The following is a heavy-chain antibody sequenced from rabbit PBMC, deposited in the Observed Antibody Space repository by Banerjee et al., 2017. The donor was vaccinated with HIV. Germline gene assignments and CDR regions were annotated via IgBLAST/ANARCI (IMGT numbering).Heavy chain of an antibody. D-gene: IGHD8-1*01. CDR3: ARGNYVGSGYATYLHL. CDR1: GFDLNSYS. Sequence: QQQLEESGGGLVTPGGSLTLTCTASGFDLNSYSIGWVRQAPGKGLEWIACIYVGSSDSTYYASWAKGRFTISKPSSTTVTLQMTSLTAADTATYFCARGNYVGSGYATYLHLWGPGTLVTVS. J-gene: IGHJ4*01. CDR2: IYVGSSDST. V-gene: IGHV1S45*01.